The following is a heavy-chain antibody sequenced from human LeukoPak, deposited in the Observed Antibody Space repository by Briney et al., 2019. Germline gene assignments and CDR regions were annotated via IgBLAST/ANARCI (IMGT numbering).Heavy chain of an antibody. V-gene: IGHV4-59*01. CDR1: GGSIGIYY. CDR3: AREPRKDGHNGMDV. Sequence: PSETLSLTCTVSGGSIGIYYWSWIRQPPGKGLEWMGYICYSGSTDYNPSLKSRITISVDTSKNQFSLTLTSVTAADTALYYCAREPRKDGHNGMDVWGQGTTVTVSS. J-gene: IGHJ6*02. D-gene: IGHD5-24*01. CDR2: ICYSGST.